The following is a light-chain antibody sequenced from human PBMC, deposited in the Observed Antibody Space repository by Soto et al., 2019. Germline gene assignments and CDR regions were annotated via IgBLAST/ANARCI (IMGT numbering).Light chain of an antibody. CDR2: EVS. CDR1: SSDVGGYDY. J-gene: IGLJ1*01. CDR3: SSYVCTNSYV. V-gene: IGLV2-8*01. Sequence: QSALTQPPSASGSPGQSVTISCTGTSSDVGGYDYVSWYKQHPGKAPKLMIYEVSKRPSGVPDRFSGSKSGNTAALTVSGLQAEDEADSYCSSYVCTNSYVFGTGTKLTVL.